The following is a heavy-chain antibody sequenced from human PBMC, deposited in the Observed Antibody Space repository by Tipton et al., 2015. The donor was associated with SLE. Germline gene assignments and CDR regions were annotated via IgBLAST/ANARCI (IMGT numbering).Heavy chain of an antibody. D-gene: IGHD7-27*01. CDR1: GFTFSSYG. V-gene: IGHV3-30*19. J-gene: IGHJ4*02. CDR2: ISYDGSNK. CDR3: AREAAGEGGYYFDY. Sequence: SLRLSCAASGFTFSSYGMHWVRQAPGKGLEWVAVISYDGSNKYYADSVKGRFTISRDNSKNTLYLQMNSLRAEDTAVYYCAREAAGEGGYYFDYWGQGTLVTVSS.